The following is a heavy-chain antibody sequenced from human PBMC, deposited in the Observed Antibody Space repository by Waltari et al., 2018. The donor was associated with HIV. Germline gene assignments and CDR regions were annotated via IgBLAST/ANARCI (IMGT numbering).Heavy chain of an antibody. D-gene: IGHD6-25*01. Sequence: QVQLQESGPGLVKPSQTLSLICIVSGDSITRGSYYWTWVSQPAGKGLEWIGRISSSGNTNYNPSLKSRVTMSMDTSKNQFSLEVTSVTAADTAIYFCARALLAARSGGMDVWGHGTTVTVSS. V-gene: IGHV4-61*02. CDR3: ARALLAARSGGMDV. CDR1: GDSITRGSYY. CDR2: ISSSGNT. J-gene: IGHJ6*02.